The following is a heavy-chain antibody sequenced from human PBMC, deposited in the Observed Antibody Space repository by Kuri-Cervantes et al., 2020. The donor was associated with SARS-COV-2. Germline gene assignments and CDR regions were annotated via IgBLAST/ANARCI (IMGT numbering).Heavy chain of an antibody. V-gene: IGHV1-69*13. CDR3: ARGGWSGPTYNWFDP. CDR2: IIPIFGAQ. D-gene: IGHD3-3*01. Sequence: SVKVSCKASGYTFTSYGISWVRQAPGQGLEWMGGIIPIFGAQTNAQKFQGRVSIIADESTSTAYMELSSLRSEDTAVYYCARGGWSGPTYNWFDPWGQGTLVTVSS. CDR1: GYTFTSYG. J-gene: IGHJ5*02.